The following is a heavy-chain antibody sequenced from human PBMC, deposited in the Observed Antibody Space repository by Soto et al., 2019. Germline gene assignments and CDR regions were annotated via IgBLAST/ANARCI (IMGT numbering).Heavy chain of an antibody. J-gene: IGHJ6*02. Sequence: GGSLRLSCAASGFTFSSYGMHWVRQAPGKGLEWVAVIWYDGSNKYYADSVKGRFTISRDNSKNTLYLQMNSLRAEDTAVYYCARVRPYGYLDYSYYYYYGMDVWGQGTTVTVSS. D-gene: IGHD2-15*01. CDR1: GFTFSSYG. CDR2: IWYDGSNK. V-gene: IGHV3-33*01. CDR3: ARVRPYGYLDYSYYYYYGMDV.